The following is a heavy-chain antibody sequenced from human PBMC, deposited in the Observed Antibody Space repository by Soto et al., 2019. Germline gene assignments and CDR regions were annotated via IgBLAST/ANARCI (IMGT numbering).Heavy chain of an antibody. CDR1: GGSISSYY. CDR2: IYYSGST. CDR3: ARESGQGYFDY. V-gene: IGHV4-59*01. Sequence: PSETLSLSCTVSGGSISSYYLSWIRQPPGKGLEWIGYIYYSGSTNYNPSLKSRVTISVDTSKNQFSLKLSSVTAADTAVYYCARESGQGYFDYWGQGTLVTVSS. J-gene: IGHJ4*02. D-gene: IGHD5-12*01.